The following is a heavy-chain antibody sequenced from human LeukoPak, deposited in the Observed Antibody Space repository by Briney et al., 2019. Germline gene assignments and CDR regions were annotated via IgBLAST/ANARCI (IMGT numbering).Heavy chain of an antibody. CDR2: IYWDDDE. Sequence: SGPTLVKPTQTLTLTCSFSGFSVTTTGMGVVWIRQSPGKALEWLGIIYWDDDELYSPSLKHRLTIRKDTSRDQVVLTMTNMETVDTATYFCAHRPSGPRPVSFDYWGPGTRVTVSP. V-gene: IGHV2-5*02. J-gene: IGHJ4*02. CDR3: AHRPSGPRPVSFDY. CDR1: GFSVTTTGMG. D-gene: IGHD6-19*01.